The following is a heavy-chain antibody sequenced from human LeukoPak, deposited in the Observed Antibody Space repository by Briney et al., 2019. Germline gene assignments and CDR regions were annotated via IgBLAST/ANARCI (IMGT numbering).Heavy chain of an antibody. CDR3: ARDHGGSYFNWFAP. J-gene: IGHJ5*02. Sequence: ASVKVSCKASGYTFTGYYMHWVRQAPGQGLEWMGWINPNSGGTNYAQKFQGRVTMTRDTSISTAYMELSRLRSDDTAVYYCARDHGGSYFNWFAPGAQGTLVTVSS. CDR2: INPNSGGT. D-gene: IGHD1-26*01. V-gene: IGHV1-2*02. CDR1: GYTFTGYY.